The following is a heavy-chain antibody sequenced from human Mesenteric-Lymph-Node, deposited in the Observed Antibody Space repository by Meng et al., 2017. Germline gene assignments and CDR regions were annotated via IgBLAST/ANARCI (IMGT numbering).Heavy chain of an antibody. CDR2: INHSGST. CDR3: ARARIAAAGHPALGY. CDR1: GGTVSGSY. D-gene: IGHD6-13*01. Sequence: EQLQQWCAGLLKSCDTRSLTCAVYGGTVSGSYWSWIRQPPGKGLEWIGEINHSGSTNYNPSLKSRVTISVDTSKNQFSLKLSSVTAADTAVYYCARARIAAAGHPALGYWGQGTLVTVSS. J-gene: IGHJ4*02. V-gene: IGHV4-34*01.